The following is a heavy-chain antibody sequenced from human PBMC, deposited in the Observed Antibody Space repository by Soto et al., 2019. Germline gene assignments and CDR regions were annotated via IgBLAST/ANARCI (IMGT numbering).Heavy chain of an antibody. CDR3: AAGYTNDWYYFDY. D-gene: IGHD6-19*01. J-gene: IGHJ4*02. CDR2: IYYSGST. Sequence: QVQLQESGPGLVKPSETLSLTCSVSGVSITSYYWSWIRQPPGKGLEWIGYIYYSGSTSYNPSLKSRVTMSVDTSKISFSLKLSSVTAADTAVYYCAAGYTNDWYYFDYWGQGTLVTVSS. CDR1: GVSITSYY. V-gene: IGHV4-59*01.